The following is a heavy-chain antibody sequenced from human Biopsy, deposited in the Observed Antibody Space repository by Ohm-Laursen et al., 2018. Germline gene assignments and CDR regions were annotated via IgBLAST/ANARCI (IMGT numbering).Heavy chain of an antibody. D-gene: IGHD1-14*01. CDR3: ARDLRADRKYFFDS. Sequence: SLRLSCAASEFTFSVYAMNWVRQAPGKGLEWVSSISSSGSYTFYAGSLRGRFTISRDNAKNSLSLHMINLRAEDTAAYYCARDLRADRKYFFDSWGQGTLVTVSS. CDR2: ISSSGSYT. CDR1: EFTFSVYA. J-gene: IGHJ4*02. V-gene: IGHV3-21*01.